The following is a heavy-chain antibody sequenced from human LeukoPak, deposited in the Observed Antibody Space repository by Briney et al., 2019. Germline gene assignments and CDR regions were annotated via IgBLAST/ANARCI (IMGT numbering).Heavy chain of an antibody. J-gene: IGHJ6*03. CDR2: ISSSSSDI. D-gene: IGHD2-2*02. CDR3: AKGFCSSTTCYTYYYYFMDV. Sequence: GGSLRLSCAASGFTFSSYIMNWVRQAPGKGLEWVSSISSSSSDIHHADSVKGRFTISRDNAKTSLYLQMNSLRAEDTALYYCAKGFCSSTTCYTYYYYFMDVWGKGTTVTVSS. CDR1: GFTFSSYI. V-gene: IGHV3-21*01.